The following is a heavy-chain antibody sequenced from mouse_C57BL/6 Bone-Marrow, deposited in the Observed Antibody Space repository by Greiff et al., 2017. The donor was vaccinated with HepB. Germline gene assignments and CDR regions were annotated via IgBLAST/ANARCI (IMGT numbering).Heavy chain of an antibody. Sequence: EVQLVESEGGLVQPGSSMKLSCTASGFTFSDYYMAWVRQVPEKGLEWVANINYDGSSTYYLDSLKSRFIISRDNAKNILYLQMSSLKSEDTATYYCAREQNYDGFAYWGQGTLVTVSA. D-gene: IGHD2-4*01. CDR2: INYDGSST. CDR3: AREQNYDGFAY. V-gene: IGHV5-16*01. J-gene: IGHJ3*01. CDR1: GFTFSDYY.